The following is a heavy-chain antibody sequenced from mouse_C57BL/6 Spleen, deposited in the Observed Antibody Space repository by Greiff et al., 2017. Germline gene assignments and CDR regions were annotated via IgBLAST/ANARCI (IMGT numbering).Heavy chain of an antibody. V-gene: IGHV10-1*01. J-gene: IGHJ3*01. CDR3: VRPDYYGSSSAWFAY. Sequence: EVKVIESGGGLVQPKGSLKLSCAASGFSFNTYAMNWVRQAPGKGLEWVARIRSKSNNYATYYADSVKDRFTISRDDSESMLYLQMNNLKTEDTAMYYCVRPDYYGSSSAWFAYWGQGTLVTVSA. CDR1: GFSFNTYA. CDR2: IRSKSNNYAT. D-gene: IGHD1-1*01.